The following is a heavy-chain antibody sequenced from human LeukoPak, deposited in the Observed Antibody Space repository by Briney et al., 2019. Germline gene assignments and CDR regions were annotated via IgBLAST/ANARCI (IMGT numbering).Heavy chain of an antibody. J-gene: IGHJ4*02. D-gene: IGHD4-11*01. Sequence: ASVKVSCKASGGTFSSYAISWVRQAPGQGLEWMGRIIPILGIANYAQKFQGRVTITADKSTSTAYMELSSLRSEDTAVYYCATAAGSNYVGGHYFDYWGQGTLVTVSS. CDR1: GGTFSSYA. CDR2: IIPILGIA. CDR3: ATAAGSNYVGGHYFDY. V-gene: IGHV1-69*04.